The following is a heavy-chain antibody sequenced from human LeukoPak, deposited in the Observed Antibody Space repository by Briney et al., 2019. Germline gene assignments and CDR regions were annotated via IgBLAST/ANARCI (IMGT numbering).Heavy chain of an antibody. Sequence: SEPLPPTCAVYGGSLSGYYWSWIRQPPGKGLDWIGEINHSGSTNYNPSLKSRVTISVDTSKNQFSLKLSSVTAADTAVYYCASLSHYDILTYFDYWGQGTLVTVSS. V-gene: IGHV4-34*01. CDR3: ASLSHYDILTYFDY. J-gene: IGHJ4*02. D-gene: IGHD3-9*01. CDR1: GGSLSGYY. CDR2: INHSGST.